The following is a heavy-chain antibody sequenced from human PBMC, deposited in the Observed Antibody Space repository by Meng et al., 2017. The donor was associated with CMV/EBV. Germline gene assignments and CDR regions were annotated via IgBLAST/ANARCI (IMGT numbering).Heavy chain of an antibody. J-gene: IGHJ6*02. Sequence: SETLSLTCAVYGGSFSGYYWSWIRQPPGKGLEWIGEINHSGSTNYNPSLKSRVTISVDTSKNQFSLKLSSVTAADTAVYYCARGWAAYYYYGMDVWGQGTMVTVSS. V-gene: IGHV4-34*01. CDR1: GGSFSGYY. D-gene: IGHD7-27*01. CDR3: ARGWAAYYYYGMDV. CDR2: INHSGST.